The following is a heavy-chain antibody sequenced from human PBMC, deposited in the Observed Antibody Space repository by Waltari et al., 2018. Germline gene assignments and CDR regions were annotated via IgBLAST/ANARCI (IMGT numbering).Heavy chain of an antibody. D-gene: IGHD6-13*01. V-gene: IGHV3-48*03. CDR1: GFTFSSYE. J-gene: IGHJ4*02. Sequence: EVQLVESGGGLVQPGGSLRLSCAASGFTFSSYEMNWVRQAPGKGLGWVSYISSSGSTIYYADSVKGRFTISRDNAKNSLYLQMNSLRAEDTAVYYCARVRPLGYSSSWPSDYWGQGTLVTVSS. CDR3: ARVRPLGYSSSWPSDY. CDR2: ISSSGSTI.